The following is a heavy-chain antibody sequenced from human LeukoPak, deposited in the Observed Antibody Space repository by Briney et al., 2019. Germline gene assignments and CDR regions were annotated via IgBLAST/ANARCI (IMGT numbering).Heavy chain of an antibody. V-gene: IGHV3-23*01. CDR3: AKGYGSGSSTYHFDY. CDR2: ISGSGGST. J-gene: IGHJ4*02. CDR1: GFTFSNYA. Sequence: GGSLRLSCAASGFTFSNYAINWVRQAPGKGLDWVSAISGSGGSTYYADSVKGRFTISRDNSKNTLYLQMNSLRVEDTAVYYCAKGYGSGSSTYHFDYWGQGTLVTVSS. D-gene: IGHD3-10*01.